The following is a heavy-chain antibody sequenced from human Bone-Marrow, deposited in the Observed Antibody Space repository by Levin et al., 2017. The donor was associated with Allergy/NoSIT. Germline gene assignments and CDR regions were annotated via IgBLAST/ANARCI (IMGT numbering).Heavy chain of an antibody. D-gene: IGHD4-23*01. V-gene: IGHV3-11*01. CDR3: VRDGGLIDY. CDR1: GFVFGDYY. CDR2: ISKDSVTI. J-gene: IGHJ4*02. Sequence: GESLKISCEASGFVFGDYYMSWFRQAPGKGLEWVAYISKDSVTIYYADSVRGRFTIYRDNAKNSLYLQMSSLRAEDTAVYYCVRDGGLIDYWGRGTLVTVSS.